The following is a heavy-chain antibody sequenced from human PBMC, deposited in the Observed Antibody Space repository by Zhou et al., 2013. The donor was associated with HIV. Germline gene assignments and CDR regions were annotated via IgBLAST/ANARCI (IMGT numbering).Heavy chain of an antibody. D-gene: IGHD2-2*01. CDR1: GYTFTNYG. V-gene: IGHV1-18*01. J-gene: IGHJ4*02. CDR3: ARDRLLQGYSSSWFIDY. Sequence: QVQLVQSGAELKKPGASLKVSCRTSGYTFTNYGVSWVRQAPGQGLEWMGWISAFDGDTHFAAQVQDRITMTIDTATNTAHMELGSLTSDDTAVYFCARDRLLQGYSSSWFIDYWGQGNPGHRLL. CDR2: ISAFDGDT.